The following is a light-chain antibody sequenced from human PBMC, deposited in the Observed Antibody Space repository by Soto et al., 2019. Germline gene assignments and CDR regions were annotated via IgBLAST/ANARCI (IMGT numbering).Light chain of an antibody. CDR2: AGS. CDR1: SSDIGSYNL. J-gene: IGLJ3*02. CDR3: CSYAGSSTLL. V-gene: IGLV2-23*01. Sequence: QSALTQPASVSGSPGQSITVSCTGTSSDIGSYNLVSWYQHHPGKAPKLMIYAGSKRPSGVSSRFSGSKSGNTASLTISGLQAEDEAHYYCCSYAGSSTLLFGGGTKVTVL.